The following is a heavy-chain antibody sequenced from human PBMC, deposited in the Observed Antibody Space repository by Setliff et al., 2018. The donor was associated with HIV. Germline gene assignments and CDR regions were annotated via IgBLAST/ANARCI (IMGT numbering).Heavy chain of an antibody. V-gene: IGHV4-59*01. CDR1: GASIHSYY. Sequence: KSSETLSLTCSVSGASIHSYYWMWIRQPPGKGLEWIGHIFYNGRIDYTPSLKSRLTISVDTSNNQVSLQLSSLTPADTAVYFCARSSVGYVDYWGPGKLVTVSS. CDR3: ARSSVGYVDY. D-gene: IGHD2-2*01. CDR2: IFYNGRI. J-gene: IGHJ4*02.